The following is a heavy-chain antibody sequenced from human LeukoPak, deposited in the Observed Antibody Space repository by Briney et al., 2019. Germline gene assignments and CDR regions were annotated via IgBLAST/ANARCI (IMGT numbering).Heavy chain of an antibody. CDR1: GFIFSSYS. Sequence: GGSLRLSCAASGFIFSSYSMNWVRQAPGKGLEWVSSISSSSDYIYYADSVKGRFTISRDNVKNSLYLQMNSLRAEDTAVYYCARDNGDVVAPLMDVWGKGTTVTISS. V-gene: IGHV3-21*06. J-gene: IGHJ6*04. CDR3: ARDNGDVVAPLMDV. CDR2: ISSSSDYI. D-gene: IGHD2-21*01.